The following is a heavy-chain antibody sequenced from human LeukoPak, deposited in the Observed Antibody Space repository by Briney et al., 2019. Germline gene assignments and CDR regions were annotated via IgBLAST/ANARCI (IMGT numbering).Heavy chain of an antibody. V-gene: IGHV4-59*01. CDR2: IYYSGST. CDR1: GGSISSYY. J-gene: IGHJ3*02. D-gene: IGHD1-26*01. Sequence: SETLSPTCTVSGGSISSYYWSWIRQPPGKGLEWIGYIYYSGSTNYNPSLKSRVTISVDTSKNQFSLKLSSVTAADTAVYYCARENLIVGATTAFDIRGQGTMVTVSS. CDR3: ARENLIVGATTAFDI.